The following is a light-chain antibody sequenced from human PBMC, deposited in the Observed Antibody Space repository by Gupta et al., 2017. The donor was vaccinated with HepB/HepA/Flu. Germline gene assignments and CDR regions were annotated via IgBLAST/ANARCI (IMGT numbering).Light chain of an antibody. J-gene: IGKJ5*01. CDR1: QSLLHSNGYNY. CDR3: RQYVQTPIT. V-gene: IGKV2-28*01. CDR2: LGS. Sequence: DIVMTQPPLSLPVTPGESASISCRSSQSLLHSNGYNYLDWYLQKPGQAPQLLIYLGSNWAPGVHDRFSGSGSGTDFTLKISRVEAEDVGVYYCRQYVQTPITFGQGTRLEIK.